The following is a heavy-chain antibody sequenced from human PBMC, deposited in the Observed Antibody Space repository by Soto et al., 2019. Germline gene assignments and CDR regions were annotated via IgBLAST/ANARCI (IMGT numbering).Heavy chain of an antibody. CDR2: ISYSGST. CDR3: ARSQSGVSKGVIRAFDY. V-gene: IGHV4-59*08. D-gene: IGHD2-8*01. CDR1: GASFRPYY. J-gene: IGHJ4*02. Sequence: QVQLQESGPGLVKPSETLSLTCTVFGASFRPYYWSWIRETPGKGLEWIGYISYSGSTNFHPSLGSRVTMSLDTSKNQFALSLSSVTAADTAVYYCARSQSGVSKGVIRAFDYWGQGTLVAVSS.